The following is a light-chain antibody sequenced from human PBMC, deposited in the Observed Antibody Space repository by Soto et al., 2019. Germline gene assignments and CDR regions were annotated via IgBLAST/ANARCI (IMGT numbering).Light chain of an antibody. V-gene: IGLV2-14*01. CDR1: NSDVGGYNY. J-gene: IGLJ2*01. CDR3: SSYTSTGTLVV. CDR2: EVN. Sequence: QSALTQPASVSGSPGQSITISCTGSNSDVGGYNYVSWYRQYPGKAPKLMIYEVNNRPSGVSNRFSGSKSGNTASLTISGLQAEDEGHYYCSSYTSTGTLVVFGGGTKLTVL.